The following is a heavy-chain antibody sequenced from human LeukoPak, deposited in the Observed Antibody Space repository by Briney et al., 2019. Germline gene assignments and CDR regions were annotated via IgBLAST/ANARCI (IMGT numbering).Heavy chain of an antibody. J-gene: IGHJ4*02. Sequence: GGSLRLSCSASGFTFSSYVMHWVRQAPGKGLEWVAVIWYDGFNKYYADSVKGRFTISRDNSKNTLYLQMNSLRAEDTAVYYCARDLGNWGWNDFWGQGTLVTVSS. V-gene: IGHV3-33*08. CDR2: IWYDGFNK. CDR1: GFTFSSYV. CDR3: ARDLGNWGWNDF. D-gene: IGHD7-27*01.